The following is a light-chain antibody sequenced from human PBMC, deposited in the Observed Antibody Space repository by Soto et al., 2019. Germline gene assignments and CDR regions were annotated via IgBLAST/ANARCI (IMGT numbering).Light chain of an antibody. CDR1: QSVSSY. CDR2: DAS. Sequence: ETLLTQSPGTLSLSPGERATLSCRVSQSVSSYLAWYQQKPGQAPRLLIYDASNRATGIPARFSGSGSGTDFTLTINSLEPEDSAVYYCQQRSNWPSITFCQGTRLEIK. V-gene: IGKV3-11*01. J-gene: IGKJ5*01. CDR3: QQRSNWPSIT.